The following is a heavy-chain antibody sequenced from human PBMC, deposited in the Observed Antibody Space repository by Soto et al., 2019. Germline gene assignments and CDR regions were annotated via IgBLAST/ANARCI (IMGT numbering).Heavy chain of an antibody. D-gene: IGHD1-7*01. CDR2: ISANGQGI. CDR1: GFTFSSYA. J-gene: IGHJ4*02. V-gene: IGHV3-23*01. Sequence: GGSLRLSCAASGFTFSSYAMSWVRQAPGKGLEWVSAISANGQGIYYADSVKGRFIISRDSSKNTVFLHMDSLTAEDTAVYYCAKDRNYPRDQFHNWGQGTLVTVSS. CDR3: AKDRNYPRDQFHN.